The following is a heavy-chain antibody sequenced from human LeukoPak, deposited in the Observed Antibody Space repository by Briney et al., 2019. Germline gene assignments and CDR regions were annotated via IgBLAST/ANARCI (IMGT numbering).Heavy chain of an antibody. V-gene: IGHV3-30*04. CDR3: ARVDSSGYNDY. D-gene: IGHD3-22*01. CDR2: ISYDGSNK. CDR1: GFTFSSYA. Sequence: PGGSLRLSCAASGFTFSSYAMHWVRQAPGKGLERVAVISYDGSNKYYADSVKGRFTISRDNSKNTLYLQMNSLRAEDTAVYYCARVDSSGYNDYWGQGTLVTVSS. J-gene: IGHJ4*02.